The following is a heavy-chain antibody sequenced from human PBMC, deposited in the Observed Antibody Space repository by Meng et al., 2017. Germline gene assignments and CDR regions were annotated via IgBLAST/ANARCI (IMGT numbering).Heavy chain of an antibody. CDR1: GLNFNSYW. CDR3: GTGGDYYSFHY. J-gene: IGHJ4*02. CDR2: ISGDGSST. D-gene: IGHD1-26*01. V-gene: IGHV3-74*01. Sequence: LGGSGGGLVQPGGSLRLSCAASGLNFNSYWMHWVRQAPGKGLVWVSRISGDGSSTIYAESVKGRFTISRDNAKNTLYLQMNSLRGEDTAVYYCGTGGDYYSFHYWGQGTLVTVSS.